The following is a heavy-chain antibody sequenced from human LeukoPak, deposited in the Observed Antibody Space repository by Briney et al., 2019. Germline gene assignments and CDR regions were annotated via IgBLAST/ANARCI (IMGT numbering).Heavy chain of an antibody. Sequence: PSETLSLTCTVSGDSISTAYWGWVRQLPGKGLEWIGHIYYSGNTYSNPSLKSRVTISVDTSRNQFSLRLSSVTAADTAVYFCARDPYLLRSNEYSPGMDVWGQGTTVTVSS. CDR2: IYYSGNT. D-gene: IGHD3-16*01. CDR3: ARDPYLLRSNEYSPGMDV. CDR1: GDSISTAY. J-gene: IGHJ6*02. V-gene: IGHV4-31*03.